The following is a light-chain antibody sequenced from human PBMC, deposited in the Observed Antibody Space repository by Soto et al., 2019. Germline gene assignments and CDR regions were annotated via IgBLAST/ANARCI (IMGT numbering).Light chain of an antibody. V-gene: IGLV1-40*01. CDR2: GNS. CDR3: QSYDNSLSGWV. CDR1: SSNIGARYD. Sequence: QSVLTQPPSVSGAPGQRVTISCTGSSSNIGARYDVHWYQQLPGTAPKLLIYGNSNRPSGVPDRFSGSKSGTSASLAITGLQDEDETDYYCQSYDNSLSGWVFGGGTKLTVL. J-gene: IGLJ3*02.